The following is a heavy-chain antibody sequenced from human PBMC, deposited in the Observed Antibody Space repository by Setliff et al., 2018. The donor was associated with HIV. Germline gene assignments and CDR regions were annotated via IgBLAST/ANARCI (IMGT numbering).Heavy chain of an antibody. J-gene: IGHJ5*02. Sequence: SVKVSCKAYGGTFSNYGISWVRQAPGQGLEWMGGIIPIFGTANYAQKFQGRVTITADASTSTAYMELSSLSSEDTAVYYCARGTTPLGWFDPWGQGTLVTVSS. V-gene: IGHV1-69*13. CDR3: ARGTTPLGWFDP. CDR1: GGTFSNYG. CDR2: IIPIFGTA. D-gene: IGHD2-2*01.